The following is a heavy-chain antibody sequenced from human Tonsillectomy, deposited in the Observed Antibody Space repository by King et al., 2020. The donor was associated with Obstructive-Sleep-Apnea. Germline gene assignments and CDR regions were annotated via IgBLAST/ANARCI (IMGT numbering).Heavy chain of an antibody. V-gene: IGHV3-11*06. D-gene: IGHD1-26*01. CDR1: GCTFSDYY. J-gene: IGHJ4*02. CDR2: ISSSSSYT. Sequence: VQLVESGGGLVKPGGSLRLSCAASGCTFSDYYMSLNRQAPGKGLEWFSYISSSSSYTNYADSVKGRFPISRDNAKNSLYLQMNSLRAEDTAVYYCARASGSYCDYWGQGTLVTVSS. CDR3: ARASGSYCDY.